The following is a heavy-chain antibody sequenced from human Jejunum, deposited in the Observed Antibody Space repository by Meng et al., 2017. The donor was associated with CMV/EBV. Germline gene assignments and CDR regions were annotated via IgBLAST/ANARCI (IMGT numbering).Heavy chain of an antibody. D-gene: IGHD3-3*01. V-gene: IGHV4-31*02. CDR2: IYQSGNT. J-gene: IGHJ6*02. CDR3: ARTGGPYYDFWSGDYSNHFYGMDV. Sequence: WSWIRQQPGKGLEWIGYIYQSGNTYYNPSLESRVTISVDTSNNQLSLEVTSVTAADTAVYYCARTGGPYYDFWSGDYSNHFYGMDVWGQGTTVTVSS.